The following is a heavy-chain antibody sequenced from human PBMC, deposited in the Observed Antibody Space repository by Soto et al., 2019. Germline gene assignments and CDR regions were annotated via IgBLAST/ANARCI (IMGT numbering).Heavy chain of an antibody. D-gene: IGHD1-26*01. CDR1: GFTFSDYY. Sequence: VGSLRLSCVASGFTFSDYYMSWIRQAPGKGLEWVSYISSSSSYTNYADSVKGRFTISRDNAKNSLYLQMNSLRAEDTAVYYCARSHGSYFAAAPDYWGQGTLVTVSS. J-gene: IGHJ4*02. CDR3: ARSHGSYFAAAPDY. CDR2: ISSSSSYT. V-gene: IGHV3-11*06.